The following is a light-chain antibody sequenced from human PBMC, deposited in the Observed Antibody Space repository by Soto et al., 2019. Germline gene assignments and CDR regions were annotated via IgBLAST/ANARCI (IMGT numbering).Light chain of an antibody. CDR3: QQYGSSPPIT. J-gene: IGKJ5*01. CDR1: QSVSSSY. CDR2: GAS. Sequence: VGLSQSLGTLSLSTGERATLSCRASQSVSSSYLAWYQQKPGQAPRLLIYGASSRATGIPDRFSGSGSGTDFTLTISRLEPEDFAVYYCQQYGSSPPITFGQGTRLEIK. V-gene: IGKV3-20*01.